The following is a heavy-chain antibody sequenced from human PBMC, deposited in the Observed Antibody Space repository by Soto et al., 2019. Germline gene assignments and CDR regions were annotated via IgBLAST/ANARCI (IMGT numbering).Heavy chain of an antibody. Sequence: EVQLVESGGGLVKPGGSLRLSCAASGFTFNIYTMNWVRQAPGKGLELVSSISSSSAYIYYADSVKGRFTISRDNAENSLFLQMNSLTGEDTAVYYCARDSSLFCAGGTCYLQDAFDVWGQGTVVTVSS. D-gene: IGHD2-15*01. CDR2: ISSSSAYI. CDR3: ARDSSLFCAGGTCYLQDAFDV. CDR1: GFTFNIYT. V-gene: IGHV3-21*02. J-gene: IGHJ3*01.